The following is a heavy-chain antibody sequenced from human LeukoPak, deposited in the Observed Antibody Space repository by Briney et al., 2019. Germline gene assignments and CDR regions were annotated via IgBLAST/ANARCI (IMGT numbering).Heavy chain of an antibody. CDR2: ISHSGST. D-gene: IGHD3-22*01. J-gene: IGHJ4*02. Sequence: SETLSLTCAVYGGSFSGYYWSWIRQPPGKGLEWIGEISHSGSTNYNPSLRSRVTISVDTSKNQFSLKLSSVTAADTAVYYCRSSGYYYYFDYWGQGTLVTVSS. V-gene: IGHV4-34*01. CDR3: RSSGYYYYFDY. CDR1: GGSFSGYY.